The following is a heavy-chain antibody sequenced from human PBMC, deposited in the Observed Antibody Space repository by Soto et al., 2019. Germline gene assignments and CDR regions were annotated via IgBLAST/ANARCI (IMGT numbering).Heavy chain of an antibody. CDR3: GKDPNGDYFCAFDF. CDR1: GFTFSSYA. V-gene: IGHV3-23*01. J-gene: IGHJ3*01. Sequence: EVQMLESGGGLVQPGGSLRLSCAASGFTFSSYALTWVRQAPGKGLEWVSSISGSGDYTRYTDSVKGRFTITRDNAKNTLFLQMKSLRADATAIYYCGKDPNGDYFCAFDFWGQGTMVTVSS. CDR2: ISGSGDYT. D-gene: IGHD4-17*01.